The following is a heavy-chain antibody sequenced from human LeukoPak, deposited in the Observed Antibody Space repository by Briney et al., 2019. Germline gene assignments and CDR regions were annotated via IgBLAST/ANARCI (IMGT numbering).Heavy chain of an antibody. CDR2: ISYDGSNK. V-gene: IGHV3-30*04. D-gene: IGHD6-25*01. J-gene: IGHJ4*02. CDR1: GFTFSSYA. Sequence: QPGRSLRLSCAASGFTFSSYAMHWVRQAPGKGLEWVAVISYDGSNKYYADSVKGRFTISRDNSKNTLYLQMNSLRAEDTAVYYCARGGGTWLDSWGQGTLVTVSS. CDR3: ARGGGTWLDS.